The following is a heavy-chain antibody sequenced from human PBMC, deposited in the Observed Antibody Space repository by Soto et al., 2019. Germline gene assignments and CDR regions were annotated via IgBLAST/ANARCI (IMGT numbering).Heavy chain of an antibody. Sequence: QVQLVQSGAEVKKPGSSVKVSCKASGGTFSSYAISWVRQAPGQGLEWMGGIIPIFGTANYAQKFQGRVTITADESTSTAYMELSSLRSEDTAVYYCARDRTLATVSHWHYWGQGTLVTVSS. CDR1: GGTFSSYA. J-gene: IGHJ4*02. CDR3: ARDRTLATVSHWHY. V-gene: IGHV1-69*01. D-gene: IGHD4-17*01. CDR2: IIPIFGTA.